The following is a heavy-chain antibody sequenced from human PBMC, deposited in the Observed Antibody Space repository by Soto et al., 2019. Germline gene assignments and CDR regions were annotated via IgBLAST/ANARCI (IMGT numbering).Heavy chain of an antibody. V-gene: IGHV4-39*01. Sequence: QLQLQESGPGLATTSETLSLTCTASGASISSSSYYWGWFRQPPGKGLEWIGSIFYSGITYYNPSLKSRVTISVDTSKNQFSLHVRSMTAADTAAYYCGRLYGSGGFSFYGVDVWGRGTTVTVSS. J-gene: IGHJ6*02. CDR1: GASISSSSYY. CDR2: IFYSGIT. CDR3: GRLYGSGGFSFYGVDV. D-gene: IGHD3-10*01.